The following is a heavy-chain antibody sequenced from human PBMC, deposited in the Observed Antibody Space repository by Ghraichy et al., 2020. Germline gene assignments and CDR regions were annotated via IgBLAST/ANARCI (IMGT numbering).Heavy chain of an antibody. CDR2: ISSDGSIT. CDR1: GFTFSGYW. Sequence: GESLNISCAASGFTFSGYWMHWVRQAPGKGLVWVSRISSDGSITTYADSVKGRFTISRDNAKNTLHLQMNSLRAEDTAMYYCAGFPGDIALWGQGTMVTISS. CDR3: AGFPGDIAL. J-gene: IGHJ3*01. V-gene: IGHV3-74*03. D-gene: IGHD2-15*01.